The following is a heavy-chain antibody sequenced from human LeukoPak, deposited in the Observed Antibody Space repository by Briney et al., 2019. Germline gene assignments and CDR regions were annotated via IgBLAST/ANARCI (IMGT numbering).Heavy chain of an antibody. CDR3: ARASEGGSYSRSPSLFDY. D-gene: IGHD1-26*01. Sequence: SETLSLTCTVSGGSISSYYWSWIRQPPGKGLEWIGYIYYSGSTNYNPSLKSRVTISVDTSKNQFSLKLSSVTAADTAVYYCARASEGGSYSRSPSLFDYWGQGTLVTVSS. CDR1: GGSISSYY. V-gene: IGHV4-59*01. CDR2: IYYSGST. J-gene: IGHJ4*02.